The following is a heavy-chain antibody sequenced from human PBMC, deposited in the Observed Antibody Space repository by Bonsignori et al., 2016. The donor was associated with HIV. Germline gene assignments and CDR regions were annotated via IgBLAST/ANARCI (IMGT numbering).Heavy chain of an antibody. V-gene: IGHV3-7*01. D-gene: IGHD3-22*01. CDR1: GFTFSSYW. CDR3: ARESGGTMIPFDC. CDR2: IKQDGSEK. Sequence: GGSLRLSCAASGFTFSSYWMSWVRQAPGKGLEWVANIKQDGSEKYYVDSVKGRFTISRDNANNSLYLQLNSLRAEDTAIYYCARESGGTMIPFDCWGQGILVTVSS. J-gene: IGHJ4*02.